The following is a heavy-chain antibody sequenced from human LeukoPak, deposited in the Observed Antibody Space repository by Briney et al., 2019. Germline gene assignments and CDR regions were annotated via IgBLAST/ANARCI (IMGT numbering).Heavy chain of an antibody. Sequence: SVKVSCKASGGTFSSYAISWVRQAPGQGLEWMGRIIPILGIANYAQKFQGRVTITADKSTSTAYMELSSLRSEDTAVYYCARGSYGDFRPFDYWGQGTLVTVSS. J-gene: IGHJ4*02. V-gene: IGHV1-69*04. CDR2: IIPILGIA. CDR1: GGTFSSYA. CDR3: ARGSYGDFRPFDY. D-gene: IGHD4-17*01.